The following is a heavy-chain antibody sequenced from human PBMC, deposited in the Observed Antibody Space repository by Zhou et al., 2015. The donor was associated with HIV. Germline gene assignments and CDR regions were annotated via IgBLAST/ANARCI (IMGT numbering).Heavy chain of an antibody. CDR3: ARPAWELDWYYGMDV. CDR1: GFTFSGYS. V-gene: IGHV3-48*01. D-gene: IGHD1-26*01. CDR2: ISSSSATI. Sequence: EVQLVESGGDLVLPGGSLRLSCVASGFTFSGYSMNWVRQAPGKGLEWVSYISSSSATIYYADSVKGRFTISRDNAKNSLYLQMNSLRADDTAVYYCARPAWELDWYYGMDVWGQGTTVTVSS. J-gene: IGHJ6*02.